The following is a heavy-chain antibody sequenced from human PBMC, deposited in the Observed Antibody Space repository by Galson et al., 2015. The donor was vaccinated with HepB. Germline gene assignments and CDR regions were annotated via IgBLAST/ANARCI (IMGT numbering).Heavy chain of an antibody. CDR2: IYYSGST. CDR3: ARDLWYSGSLYGNDYYYGMDV. J-gene: IGHJ6*02. CDR1: GGSISSGDYY. V-gene: IGHV4-31*03. D-gene: IGHD1-26*01. Sequence: TLSLTCTVSGGSISSGDYYWSWIRQHPGKGLEWIGYIYYSGSTYYNPSLKSRVTISVDTSKNQFSLKLSSVTAADTAAYYCARDLWYSGSLYGNDYYYGMDVWGQGTPVTVSS.